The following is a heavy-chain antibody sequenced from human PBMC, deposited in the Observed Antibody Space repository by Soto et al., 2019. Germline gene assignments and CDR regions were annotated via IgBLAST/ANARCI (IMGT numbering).Heavy chain of an antibody. CDR2: IGTGSGTR. Sequence: GGSLRLSCAVSGFTSSSYSMSWVRQAPGKGLEWVSHIGTGSGTRYYADYAKGRFTISRDNAKNSLYLQMNSLRAVDTAVYYCARDQNAGGFDIWGQGTMVTVSS. D-gene: IGHD1-1*01. J-gene: IGHJ3*02. V-gene: IGHV3-48*01. CDR3: ARDQNAGGFDI. CDR1: GFTSSSYS.